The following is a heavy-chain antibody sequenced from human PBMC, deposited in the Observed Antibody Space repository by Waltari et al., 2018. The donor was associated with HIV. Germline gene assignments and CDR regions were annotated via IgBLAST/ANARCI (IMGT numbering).Heavy chain of an antibody. CDR3: AKDCGGDCYMD. D-gene: IGHD2-21*02. CDR2: ISGSGRST. CDR1: GFTFGSYA. Sequence: EVQLLESGGGLVQPGGSLRPPCAASGFTFGSYAMSWVRQAPGKGLEWVSAISGSGRSTYYADSVKGRFTISRDNSKNTVYLQMNSLRAEDTALYYCAKDCGGDCYMDWGQGTLVTVSS. J-gene: IGHJ4*02. V-gene: IGHV3-23*01.